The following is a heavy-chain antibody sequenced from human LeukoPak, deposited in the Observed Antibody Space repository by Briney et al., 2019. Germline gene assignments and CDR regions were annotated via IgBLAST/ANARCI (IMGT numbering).Heavy chain of an antibody. D-gene: IGHD3-3*01. CDR2: IYTSGST. J-gene: IGHJ6*03. V-gene: IGHV4-4*07. CDR3: AREVTIFGVGPVYYYYYMDV. CDR1: GGSISSYY. Sequence: SETLSLTCTVSGGSISSYYWSWIRQPAGKGLEWIGRIYTSGSTNYNPSLKSRVTMSVDTSKNQFSLKLSSVTAADTAVYYCAREVTIFGVGPVYYYYYMDVWGKGTTVTVSS.